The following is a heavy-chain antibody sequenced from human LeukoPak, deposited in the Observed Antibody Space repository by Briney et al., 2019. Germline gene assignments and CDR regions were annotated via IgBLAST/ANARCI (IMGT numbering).Heavy chain of an antibody. CDR3: ARIGYSSSSFDY. J-gene: IGHJ4*02. D-gene: IGHD6-13*01. Sequence: PGGSLRLSCAASGFMFSNYWVSWVRRAPGKGLEWVANIKQDGSVKYYMDSAKGRFTISRDNARNSVYLEINSLRAEDTAVYHCARIGYSSSSFDYWGQGTLVIVSS. CDR2: IKQDGSVK. CDR1: GFMFSNYW. V-gene: IGHV3-7*03.